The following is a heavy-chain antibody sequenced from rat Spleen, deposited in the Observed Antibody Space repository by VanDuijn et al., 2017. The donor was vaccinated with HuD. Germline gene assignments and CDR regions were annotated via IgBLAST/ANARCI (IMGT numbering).Heavy chain of an antibody. CDR1: GFTFSNYH. Sequence: EVKPVESGGGLVQPGRSMKLSCAASGFTFSNYHMAWVRQAPTKGLEWVASISTGGGSTYYRDSVKGRFTVSRDNAKSTLYLQMDSLRSEDTATYYCARHPDYSNYFDYWGQGVMVTVSS. V-gene: IGHV5-25*01. CDR2: ISTGGGST. J-gene: IGHJ2*01. CDR3: ARHPDYSNYFDY. D-gene: IGHD1-1*01.